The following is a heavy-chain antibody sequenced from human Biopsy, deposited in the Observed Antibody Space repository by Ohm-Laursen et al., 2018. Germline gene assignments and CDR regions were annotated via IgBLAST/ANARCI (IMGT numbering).Heavy chain of an antibody. CDR3: ARWETTLGRSLDS. CDR1: GYTFTSHD. CDR2: MSPNTGNT. J-gene: IGHJ4*02. D-gene: IGHD1-26*01. V-gene: IGHV1-8*01. Sequence: ASVKVSCKASGYTFTSHDINWVRQATGQGLEWMGWMSPNTGNTVYAQGFQDRVTMTSDTSTGTAYMELTSLTSDDTAVYFCARWETTLGRSLDSWGQGTLVAVSS.